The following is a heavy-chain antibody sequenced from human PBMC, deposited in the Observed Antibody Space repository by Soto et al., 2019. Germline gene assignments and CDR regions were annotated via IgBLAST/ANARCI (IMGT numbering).Heavy chain of an antibody. J-gene: IGHJ6*02. CDR2: MNPNSGNT. CDR3: ARGAFPEKSIFGVVIMPSLQNGMDV. CDR1: GYTFTSYD. D-gene: IGHD3-3*01. V-gene: IGHV1-8*01. Sequence: QVQLVQSGAEVKKPGASVKVSCKASGYTFTSYDINWVRQATGQGLEWMGWMNPNSGNTGYAQKFQGRVTMTRNTSISTAYMELSSLRSEDTAVYYCARGAFPEKSIFGVVIMPSLQNGMDVWGQGTTVTVSS.